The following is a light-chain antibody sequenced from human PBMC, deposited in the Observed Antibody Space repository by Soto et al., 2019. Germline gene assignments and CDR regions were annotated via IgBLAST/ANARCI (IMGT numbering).Light chain of an antibody. V-gene: IGKV3-20*01. CDR2: GAS. CDR3: HQYDSWT. J-gene: IGKJ1*01. CDR1: QSFNSIY. Sequence: EIVLTQSPGTLSLSTGERATLSCRASQSFNSIYLAWYQQKPGQAPRLLIYGASSRATGIPDRFSGSGSGTDFTLTISRLEPEDFAVHYCHQYDSWTFGQGTKVDIK.